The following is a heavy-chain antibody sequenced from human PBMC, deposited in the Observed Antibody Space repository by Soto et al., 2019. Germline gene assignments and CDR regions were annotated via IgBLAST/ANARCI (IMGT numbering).Heavy chain of an antibody. CDR2: IKQDGSER. Sequence: GSLRLSCAVSGFSFVTYWMSWVRQAPGKWLGWLASIKQDGSERYYLDSVRGRFTISRDNAKDSLSLQMNSLRGEDTAFYYCARDVGPITIFGEALSGYFDFWGQGTLVTVSS. J-gene: IGHJ4*02. D-gene: IGHD3-3*01. CDR1: GFSFVTYW. V-gene: IGHV3-7*03. CDR3: ARDVGPITIFGEALSGYFDF.